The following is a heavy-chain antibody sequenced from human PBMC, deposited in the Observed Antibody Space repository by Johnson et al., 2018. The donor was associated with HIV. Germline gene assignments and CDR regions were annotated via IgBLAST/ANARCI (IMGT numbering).Heavy chain of an antibody. D-gene: IGHD6-13*01. Sequence: VQVVESGGDLVQSGRSLRLSCVASGFTFDNYAFRWVRQAPGKGLEWVSGISWNSGSIGYADSVKGRFTISRDNSKDTLYLQMNSLRPEDTAVYYCAREMGIAAAGTLDAFDIWGQGTMVTVSS. CDR2: ISWNSGSI. CDR3: AREMGIAAAGTLDAFDI. CDR1: GFTFDNYA. V-gene: IGHV3-9*01. J-gene: IGHJ3*02.